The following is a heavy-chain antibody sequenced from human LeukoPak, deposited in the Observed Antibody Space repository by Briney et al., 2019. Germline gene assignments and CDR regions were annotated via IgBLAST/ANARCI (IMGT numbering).Heavy chain of an antibody. CDR3: AGEKGSVLDY. CDR1: GFTFSSYA. D-gene: IGHD3-10*01. V-gene: IGHV3-30-3*01. Sequence: AGGSLRLSRAASGFTFSSYAMHWVRQAPGKGLEWVAVISYDGSNKYYADSVKGRFTISRDNSKNTLYLQMNSLRAEDTAVYYCAGEKGSVLDYWGQGTLVTVSS. CDR2: ISYDGSNK. J-gene: IGHJ4*02.